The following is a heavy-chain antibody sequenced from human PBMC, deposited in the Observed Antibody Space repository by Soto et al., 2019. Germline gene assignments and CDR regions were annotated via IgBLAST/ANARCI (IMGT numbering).Heavy chain of an antibody. CDR1: GYTFTSYG. Sequence: ASVKVSCKASGYTFTSYGISWVRQAPGQGLEWMGWISAYNGNTNYAQKLQGRVTMATDTSTSTAYMELRSLRSDDTAVYYCAREVGSVGSYTYSDYYNYGMDVWGQGTTVTVSS. J-gene: IGHJ6*02. CDR2: ISAYNGNT. D-gene: IGHD1-26*01. V-gene: IGHV1-18*04. CDR3: AREVGSVGSYTYSDYYNYGMDV.